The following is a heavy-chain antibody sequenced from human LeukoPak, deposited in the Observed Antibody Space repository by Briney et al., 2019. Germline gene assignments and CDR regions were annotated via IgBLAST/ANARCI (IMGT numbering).Heavy chain of an antibody. Sequence: GGSLRLSCAASGFTFSSYSMNWVRQAPGKGLEWVSSISSSSSTIYYADSVKGRFTISRDNAKNTLYLQMNSLRAEDTAVYYCAKGRLRTASFDYWGQGTLVTVSS. CDR1: GFTFSSYS. D-gene: IGHD1/OR15-1a*01. CDR2: ISSSSSTI. V-gene: IGHV3-21*04. CDR3: AKGRLRTASFDY. J-gene: IGHJ4*02.